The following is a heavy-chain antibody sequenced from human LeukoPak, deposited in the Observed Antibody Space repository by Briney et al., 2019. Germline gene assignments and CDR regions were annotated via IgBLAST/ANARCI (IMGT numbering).Heavy chain of an antibody. V-gene: IGHV1-46*01. D-gene: IGHD6-19*01. CDR2: IDPRSGAT. J-gene: IGHJ6*02. Sequence: GASVKVSCKASGYTFIKYYMHWVRQPPGQGLEWMGIIDPRSGATTYAQKFQGRITMTRDTSTATGYMELTTLRSEDTAMYYCATWGSSSSPRPDMDVWGQGTMVTVSS. CDR3: ATWGSSSSPRPDMDV. CDR1: GYTFIKYY.